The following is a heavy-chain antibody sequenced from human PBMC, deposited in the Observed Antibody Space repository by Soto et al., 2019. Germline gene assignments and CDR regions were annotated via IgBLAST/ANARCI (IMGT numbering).Heavy chain of an antibody. CDR3: VRPYSSSSWFPFER. Sequence: PGGSLRLSCTGAGFDFGDYYMSWVRQAPGKGLEWVSYIDSGDGTTYYTDSVKGRFTISRDNAKKTVYLQMSSLRVEDTALYYRVRPYSSSSWFPFERWRQGTLVIVSS. J-gene: IGHJ4*02. D-gene: IGHD6-13*01. CDR2: IDSGDGTT. V-gene: IGHV3-11*01. CDR1: GFDFGDYY.